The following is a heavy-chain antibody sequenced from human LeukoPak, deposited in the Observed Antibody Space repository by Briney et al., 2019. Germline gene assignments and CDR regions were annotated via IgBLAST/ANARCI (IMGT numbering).Heavy chain of an antibody. D-gene: IGHD3-22*01. V-gene: IGHV3-30-3*01. CDR3: ARDLDNSSGYYWSTYWGYFDL. Sequence: GRSLRPSCAASGFTFSSYAMHWVRQAPGKGLEWVAVISYDGSNKYYADSVKGRFTISRDNSKNTLYLQMNSLRAEDTAVYYCARDLDNSSGYYWSTYWGYFDLWGRGTLVTVSS. J-gene: IGHJ2*01. CDR2: ISYDGSNK. CDR1: GFTFSSYA.